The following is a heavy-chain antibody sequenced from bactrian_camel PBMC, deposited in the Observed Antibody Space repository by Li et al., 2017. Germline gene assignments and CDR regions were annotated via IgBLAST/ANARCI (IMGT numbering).Heavy chain of an antibody. CDR3: VMASGGWFGFWDY. D-gene: IGHD3*01. CDR1: GFTFSDYD. CDR2: IVRGEKT. J-gene: IGHJ4*01. Sequence: VQLVESGGDLVQPGGSLTLSCTASGFTFSDYDMTWVRQGPGKGLEWVSSIVRGEKTYYADSVKGRFTISRDNAKNMLYLQMNSLKSEDTALYYCVMASGGWFGFWDYWGQGTQVTVSS. V-gene: IGHV3S40*01.